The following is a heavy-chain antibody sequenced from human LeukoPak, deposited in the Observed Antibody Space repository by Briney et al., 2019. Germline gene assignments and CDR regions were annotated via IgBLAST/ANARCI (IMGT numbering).Heavy chain of an antibody. D-gene: IGHD4-17*01. CDR1: GGSISSSSYY. CDR2: IYYNGGT. CDR3: ARAGYGDSDFDY. J-gene: IGHJ4*02. Sequence: SETLSLTCTVSGGSISSSSYYWGWIRQPPGKGLEWIGNIYYNGGTYNNPSLKSRVTISVDTSKNQFSLKLNSVTAADTAVYYCARAGYGDSDFDYWGQGTLVTVSS. V-gene: IGHV4-39*01.